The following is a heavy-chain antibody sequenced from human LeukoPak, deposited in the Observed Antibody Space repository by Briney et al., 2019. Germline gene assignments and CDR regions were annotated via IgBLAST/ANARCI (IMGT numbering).Heavy chain of an antibody. D-gene: IGHD6-6*01. J-gene: IGHJ6*03. V-gene: IGHV7-4-1*02. Sequence: ASVKVSCKASGYTFTSYAMNWVRQAPGQGLEWMGWINTNTGNPTYAQGFTGRFVFSLDTSVSTAYLQISSLKAEDTAVYYCARDQSSSWSSYYYMDVWGKGTTVTISS. CDR2: INTNTGNP. CDR3: ARDQSSSWSSYYYMDV. CDR1: GYTFTSYA.